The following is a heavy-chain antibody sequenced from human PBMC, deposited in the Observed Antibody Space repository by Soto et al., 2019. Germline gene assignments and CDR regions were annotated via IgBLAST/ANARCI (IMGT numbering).Heavy chain of an antibody. CDR2: IYYSGST. Sequence: SETLSLTCTVSGGSISSYYWSWIRQPPGKGLEWIGYIYYSGSTNYNPSLKSRVTISVDTSKNQFSLKLSSVTAADTAVYYCARHGDIAGFDYWGQGTLVTVSS. CDR1: GGSISSYY. V-gene: IGHV4-59*08. CDR3: ARHGDIAGFDY. D-gene: IGHD2-15*01. J-gene: IGHJ4*02.